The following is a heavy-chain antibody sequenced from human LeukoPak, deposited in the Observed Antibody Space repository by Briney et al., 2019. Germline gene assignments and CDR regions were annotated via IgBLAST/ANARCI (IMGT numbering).Heavy chain of an antibody. D-gene: IGHD6-13*01. CDR1: GYIFTSCW. CDR3: ASTAWYSSFPFDY. CDR2: IYPGESDT. Sequence: GESLNISCKGSGYIFTSCWIGCVRQMPGKGLEWMGIIYPGESDTRYSHSVQGQVTISSDNAISTVYLQWSSLKASDTAMYYCASTAWYSSFPFDYWGQGTLVTVSS. J-gene: IGHJ4*02. V-gene: IGHV5-51*01.